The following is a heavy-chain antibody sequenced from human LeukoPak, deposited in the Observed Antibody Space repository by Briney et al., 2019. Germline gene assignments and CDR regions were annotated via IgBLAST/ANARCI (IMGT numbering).Heavy chain of an antibody. Sequence: GASVTVSCKASGGTFSSYAISWMRQAPGQGLEWMGGIIPIFGTANYAQKFQGRVTITADESTSTAYMELSSLRSEDTAVYYCARINADDILIGYFYYWGQGTLVTVSS. CDR3: ARINADDILIGYFYY. CDR2: IIPIFGTA. D-gene: IGHD3-9*01. CDR1: GGTFSSYA. V-gene: IGHV1-69*13. J-gene: IGHJ4*02.